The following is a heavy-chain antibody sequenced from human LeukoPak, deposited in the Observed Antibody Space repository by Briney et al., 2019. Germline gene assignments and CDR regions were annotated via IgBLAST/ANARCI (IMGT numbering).Heavy chain of an antibody. Sequence: GSLRLSCAASGFTFSSYGMHWVRQPPGKGLEWIGEINHSGSTNYNPSLKSRVTISVDKSKKQFSLKLSSVTAADTAVYYCARGQRVAARPSSFWGQGTLVTVSS. CDR3: ARGQRVAARPSSF. D-gene: IGHD6-6*01. J-gene: IGHJ4*02. V-gene: IGHV4-34*01. CDR1: GFTFSSYG. CDR2: INHSGST.